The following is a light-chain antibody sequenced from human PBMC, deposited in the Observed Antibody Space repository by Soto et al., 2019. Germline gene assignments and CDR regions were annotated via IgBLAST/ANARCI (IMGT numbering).Light chain of an antibody. Sequence: ISLSPSPASLSSSVGDIVTITCRASQSLNSWLAWYQQKPGKAPKLLIYDASSLESGVPSRFSGSGSGTEFTLTISSLQPDDFATYYCQQYNSDSGRTFGQGTKVDI. CDR3: QQYNSDSGRT. CDR2: DAS. V-gene: IGKV1-5*01. J-gene: IGKJ1*01. CDR1: QSLNSW.